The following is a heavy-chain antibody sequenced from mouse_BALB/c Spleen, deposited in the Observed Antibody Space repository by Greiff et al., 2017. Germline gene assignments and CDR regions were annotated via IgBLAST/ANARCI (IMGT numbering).Heavy chain of an antibody. CDR1: GYTFTSYT. V-gene: IGHV1-4*01. CDR2: INPSSGYT. Sequence: VQLQQSGAELARPGASVKMSCKASGYTFTSYTMHWVKQRPGQGLEWIGYINPSSGYTNYNQKFKDKATLTADKSSSTAYMQLSSLTSEDSAVYYCARSVYGNYVFDYWGQGTTLTVSS. D-gene: IGHD2-1*01. CDR3: ARSVYGNYVFDY. J-gene: IGHJ2*01.